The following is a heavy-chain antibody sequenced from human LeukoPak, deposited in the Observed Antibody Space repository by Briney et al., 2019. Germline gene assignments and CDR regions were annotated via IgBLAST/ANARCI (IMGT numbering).Heavy chain of an antibody. V-gene: IGHV3-9*01. CDR2: ISWNSGSI. CDR1: GFTFDDYA. Sequence: GGSLRLSCAASGFTFDDYAMHWVRQAPGKGLEWVSGISWNSGSIGYADSVKGRFTISRDNAKNSLYLQMNSLRAEDTALYYCAKDREVADGTVDYWGQGTLVTVSS. D-gene: IGHD2-8*02. CDR3: AKDREVADGTVDY. J-gene: IGHJ4*02.